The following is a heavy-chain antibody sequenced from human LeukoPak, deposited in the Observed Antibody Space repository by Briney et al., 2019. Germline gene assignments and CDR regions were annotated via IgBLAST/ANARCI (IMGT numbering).Heavy chain of an antibody. CDR1: GFTFSSYG. V-gene: IGHV3-23*01. CDR2: ISGSGGST. Sequence: GGTLRLSCAASGFTFSSYGMSWVRQAPGKGLEWVSAISGSGGSTYYADSVKGRFTISRDNSKNTLYLQMNSLRAEDTAVYYCAKRNARMATGGFFDYWGQGTLVTVSS. D-gene: IGHD5-24*01. J-gene: IGHJ4*02. CDR3: AKRNARMATGGFFDY.